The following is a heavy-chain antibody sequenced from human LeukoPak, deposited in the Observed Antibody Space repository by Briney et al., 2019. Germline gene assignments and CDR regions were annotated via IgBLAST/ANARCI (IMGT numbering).Heavy chain of an antibody. V-gene: IGHV3-30*14. D-gene: IGHD6-6*01. CDR3: ARDPIAAHQIGYFDF. J-gene: IGHJ4*03. CDR2: ISYDGSNK. Sequence: GGSLRLSCAASGFTFSSYAMHWVRQAPGKGLEWVAVISYDGSNKYYADSVKGRFTISRDNSKNTLFLLMNTLRADDTAVYYCARDPIAAHQIGYFDFWGQGTLVTVSS. CDR1: GFTFSSYA.